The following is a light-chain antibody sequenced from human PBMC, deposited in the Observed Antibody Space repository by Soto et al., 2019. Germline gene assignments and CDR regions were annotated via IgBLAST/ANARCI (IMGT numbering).Light chain of an antibody. Sequence: DIQMTQSPSSLSASVGDRVSFTCQASQDISKFLNWYQHKPGQAPSLLIYDASKSQFGVPSRFSGCGSGTDFTFTISSXQPEDNATYYCQQYDNRPFTFGPGTKVDIK. V-gene: IGKV1-33*01. CDR3: QQYDNRPFT. J-gene: IGKJ3*01. CDR2: DAS. CDR1: QDISKF.